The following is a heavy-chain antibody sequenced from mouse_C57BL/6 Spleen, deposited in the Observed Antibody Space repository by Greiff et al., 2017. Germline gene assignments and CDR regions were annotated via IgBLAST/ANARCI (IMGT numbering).Heavy chain of an antibody. CDR1: GYTFTSYW. CDR2: INPSNGGT. V-gene: IGHV1-53*01. Sequence: QVQLQQSGTELVKPGASVKLSCKASGYTFTSYWMHWVKQRPGQGLEWIGNINPSNGGTNYNEKFQSKATLTVDNSSSTAYMQLSSLTSEDSAVYYCARSAYYGKGDWYFEVWGTGTTVTVSS. CDR3: ARSAYYGKGDWYFEV. D-gene: IGHD1-1*01. J-gene: IGHJ1*03.